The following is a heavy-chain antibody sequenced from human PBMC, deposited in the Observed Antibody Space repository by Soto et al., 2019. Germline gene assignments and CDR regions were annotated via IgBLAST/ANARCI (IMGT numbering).Heavy chain of an antibody. Sequence: SVKVSCKASGGTFSSYAISWVRQAPGQGLEWMGGIIPIFGTANYAQKFQGRVTITADESTSTAYMELSSLRSEDTAVYYCARVGIAAQFPFGYGMDVWGQGTTVTVSS. CDR2: IIPIFGTA. V-gene: IGHV1-69*13. CDR1: GGTFSSYA. J-gene: IGHJ6*02. CDR3: ARVGIAAQFPFGYGMDV. D-gene: IGHD6-6*01.